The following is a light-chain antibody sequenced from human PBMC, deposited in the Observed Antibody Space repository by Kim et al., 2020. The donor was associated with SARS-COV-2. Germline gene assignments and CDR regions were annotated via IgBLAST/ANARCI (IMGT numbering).Light chain of an antibody. Sequence: SSELTQDPAVSVALGQTVRITCQGDSLRTSYATWYQQKPGQAPVLVIYGKNSRPSGIPDRFSGSTSGNTASLTITGAQAEDEADYYCNSRDSSNYHVSFAGGTQLTVL. CDR3: NSRDSSNYHVS. J-gene: IGLJ2*01. CDR1: SLRTSY. V-gene: IGLV3-19*01. CDR2: GKN.